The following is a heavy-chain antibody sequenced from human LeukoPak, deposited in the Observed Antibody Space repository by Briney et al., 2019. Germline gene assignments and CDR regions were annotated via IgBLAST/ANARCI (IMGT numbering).Heavy chain of an antibody. V-gene: IGHV3-7*04. Sequence: GGSLRLSCAASGFIFSSYWMSWVRQAPGKGLEWVAKVNPGGNEKYYVDSVRGRFTISKDNPKNSVYLQMDSLKAEDTAVYYCARGQYQLLWGKGALIIVSS. J-gene: IGHJ4*02. CDR2: VNPGGNEK. CDR1: GFIFSSYW. CDR3: ARGQYQLL. D-gene: IGHD2-2*01.